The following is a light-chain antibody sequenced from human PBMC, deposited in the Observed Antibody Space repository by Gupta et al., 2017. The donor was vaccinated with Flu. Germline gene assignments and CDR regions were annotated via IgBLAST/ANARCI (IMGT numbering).Light chain of an antibody. J-gene: IGKJ1*01. CDR3: QQYNNWPWT. V-gene: IGKV3-15*01. CDR1: QSVSSN. CDR2: GAS. Sequence: PATLSVSPGESATLSCRASQSVSSNLAWYQQKPGQAPRLLIYGASTRATGIPARFSGSGSGTEFTLTISSVQSEDFEVYYCQQYNNWPWTFGQGTKVEIK.